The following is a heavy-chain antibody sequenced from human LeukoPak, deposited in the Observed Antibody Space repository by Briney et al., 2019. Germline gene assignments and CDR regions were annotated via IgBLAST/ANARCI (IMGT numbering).Heavy chain of an antibody. CDR1: GYTFTSYW. CDR2: IYPGDSNT. V-gene: IGHV5-51*01. J-gene: IGHJ3*02. Sequence: KGGESLKISCKVSGYTFTSYWIGWVRQMPGKGLEWMGIIYPGDSNTRYSPSFQGQVTISADKSISIAYLQWSSLKASDTAMYYCVRIYGDYARDVFDIWGQRTMVTVSS. D-gene: IGHD4-17*01. CDR3: VRIYGDYARDVFDI.